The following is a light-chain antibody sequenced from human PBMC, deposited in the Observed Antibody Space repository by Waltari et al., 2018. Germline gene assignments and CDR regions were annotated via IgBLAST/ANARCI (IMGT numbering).Light chain of an antibody. J-gene: IGLJ3*02. CDR2: EVS. Sequence: QSALTQPASVSASPGQSIAIPCTGSSSDVGSYNLVSWYQHHPGKPPKLMIYEVSQRPSGVSNRFSGSKSDNTASLTISGRQAEDEADYYCCSYAGSSTWVFGGGTKLTVL. V-gene: IGLV2-23*02. CDR3: CSYAGSSTWV. CDR1: SSDVGSYNL.